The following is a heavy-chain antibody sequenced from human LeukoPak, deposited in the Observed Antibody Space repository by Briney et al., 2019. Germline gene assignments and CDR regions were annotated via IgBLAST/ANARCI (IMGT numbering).Heavy chain of an antibody. J-gene: IGHJ4*02. CDR2: IYTSGGT. V-gene: IGHV4-4*07. CDR3: ARDRAIFGVAKYYFDY. Sequence: PSETLSLTCTVSGGSISSYYWSWIRQPAGKGLEWIGRIYTSGGTNYNPSLKRRVTISVDTSKNQFSLKLSSVTAADTAVYYCARDRAIFGVAKYYFDYWGQGTLVTVSS. D-gene: IGHD3-3*01. CDR1: GGSISSYY.